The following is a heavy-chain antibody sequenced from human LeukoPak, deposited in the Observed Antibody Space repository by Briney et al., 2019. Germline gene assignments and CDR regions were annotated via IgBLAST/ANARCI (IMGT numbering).Heavy chain of an antibody. CDR2: ISGSGGST. V-gene: IGHV3-23*01. J-gene: IGHJ4*02. CDR1: GFTFSSYG. Sequence: GGSLRLSCAASGFTFSSYGMSWVRQAPGKGLEWVSAISGSGGSTYYAGSVKGRFTISRDNSKNTLYLQMNSLRAEDTAVYYCARDRGGSYTPLDYWGQGTRVTVSS. D-gene: IGHD1-26*01. CDR3: ARDRGGSYTPLDY.